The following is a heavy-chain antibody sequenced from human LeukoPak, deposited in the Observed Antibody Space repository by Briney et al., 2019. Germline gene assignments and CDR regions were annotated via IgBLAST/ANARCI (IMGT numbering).Heavy chain of an antibody. J-gene: IGHJ4*02. D-gene: IGHD6-13*01. CDR1: GFTFSNYN. CDR3: ARGYSSSWYDLYYFDY. CDR2: INSRGSYI. Sequence: GGSLRLSCAASGFTFSNYNINWVRQAPGKGLEWVSSINSRGSYIYYADSVKGRFAISADNAMNSLYLQMNSLRAEDTAVYYCARGYSSSWYDLYYFDYWGQGTLVTVSS. V-gene: IGHV3-21*01.